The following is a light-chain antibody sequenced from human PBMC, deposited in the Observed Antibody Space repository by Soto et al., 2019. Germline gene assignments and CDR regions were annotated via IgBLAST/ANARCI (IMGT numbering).Light chain of an antibody. CDR2: SAS. CDR1: RGIGNA. J-gene: IGKJ1*01. V-gene: IGKV1-27*01. CDR3: QKYDSAPT. Sequence: DIQVTRSALSLAESGGRRVPIHYQPSRGIGNALAWYQQKPGTVPKILIHSASTLQSGVQSRFSGSGSGTDFTLTIRSLQPEDVASYYCQKYDSAPTCGPGTKVDIK.